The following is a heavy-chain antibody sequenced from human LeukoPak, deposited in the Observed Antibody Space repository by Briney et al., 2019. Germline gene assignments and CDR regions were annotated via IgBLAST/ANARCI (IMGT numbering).Heavy chain of an antibody. CDR2: ISYDGSNK. J-gene: IGHJ4*02. CDR1: EFIFSTYG. D-gene: IGHD3-22*01. CDR3: ARERYSGYDYTPSYYYGSSGYGY. V-gene: IGHV3-30*19. Sequence: GGSLTLSCAASEFIFSTYGMHWVRQAPGKGLEWVAVISYDGSNKYYADSVKGRFTISRDNSKNTLYLQMNSLRAEDTAVYYCARERYSGYDYTPSYYYGSSGYGYWGQGTLVTVSS.